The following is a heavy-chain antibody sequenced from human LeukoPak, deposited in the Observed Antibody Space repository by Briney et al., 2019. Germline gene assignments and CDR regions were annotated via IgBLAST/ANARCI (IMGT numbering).Heavy chain of an antibody. CDR1: GGSFSGSY. V-gene: IGHV4-34*01. D-gene: IGHD3-22*01. CDR3: ARDNYYDSSGYYYFDY. CDR2: INHSGST. J-gene: IGHJ4*02. Sequence: SETLSLTCAIYGGSFSGSYWSWIRQPPGKGLEWIGEINHSGSTNYNPSLESRVTISEDTSKNQISLKLSSVTAADTAVYYCARDNYYDSSGYYYFDYWGQGTLVTVSS.